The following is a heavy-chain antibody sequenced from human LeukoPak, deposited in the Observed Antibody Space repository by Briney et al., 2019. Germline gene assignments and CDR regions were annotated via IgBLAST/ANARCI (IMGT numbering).Heavy chain of an antibody. J-gene: IGHJ4*02. V-gene: IGHV3-7*01. CDR3: ARERSGAMVAFDY. CDR2: IKQDGSEK. Sequence: PGGSLRLSCAASGFTFSSYWMSWVRQAPGKGLEWVANIKQDGSEKYYVDSVKGRFTISRDNAKNSLYLQMKSLRAEDTAVYYCARERSGAMVAFDYWGQGTLVTVSS. D-gene: IGHD5-18*01. CDR1: GFTFSSYW.